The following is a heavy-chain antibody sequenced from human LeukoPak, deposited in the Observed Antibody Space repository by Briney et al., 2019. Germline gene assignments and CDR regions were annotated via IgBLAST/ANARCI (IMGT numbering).Heavy chain of an antibody. D-gene: IGHD5-12*01. CDR3: ARVPQRYSGYDRKFAREHYYSGMDV. V-gene: IGHV4-59*01. J-gene: IGHJ6*04. CDR1: GGSIRSYY. Sequence: SETLSLTCAVSGGSIRSYYWSWIRQPPGKGLECIGDIYYSGSTNYNPSLKSRVTISLDTSKNQFSLKLRYVTAADTDVYYCARVPQRYSGYDRKFAREHYYSGMDVWGKGTTVTVSS. CDR2: IYYSGST.